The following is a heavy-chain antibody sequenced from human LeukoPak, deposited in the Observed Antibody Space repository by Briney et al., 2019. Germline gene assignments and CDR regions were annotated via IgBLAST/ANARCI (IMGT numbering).Heavy chain of an antibody. V-gene: IGHV3-30*14. CDR3: ATGYSSSSFYFNY. CDR1: GFTFSSYA. Sequence: GGSPRLSCAASGFTFSSYAMHWVRQAPGKGLEWVAVISFDGGNKYYADSVKGRFTISRDNSKNTLYLQMNSLRVEDTAVYFCATGYSSSSFYFNYWGQGSLVTVSS. J-gene: IGHJ4*02. CDR2: ISFDGGNK. D-gene: IGHD6-13*01.